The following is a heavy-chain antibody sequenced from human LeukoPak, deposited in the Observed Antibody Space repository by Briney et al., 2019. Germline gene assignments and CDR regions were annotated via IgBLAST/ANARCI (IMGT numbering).Heavy chain of an antibody. CDR3: ARINSTSSLAGEFDS. D-gene: IGHD6-6*01. CDR2: INHSGST. CDR1: GGSLSSYY. V-gene: IGHV4-34*01. J-gene: IGHJ4*02. Sequence: SETLSLTCTVSGGSLSSYYWSWIRQPPGKGLEWIGEINHSGSTNYNPSLKSRVTISVDTSKNQFSLKLNSVTAADTAVYYCARINSTSSLAGEFDSWGQGTLVTVSS.